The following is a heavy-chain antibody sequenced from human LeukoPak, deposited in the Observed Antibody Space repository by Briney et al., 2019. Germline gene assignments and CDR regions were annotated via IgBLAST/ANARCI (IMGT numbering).Heavy chain of an antibody. CDR1: GGSISSGNYY. Sequence: SETLSLTCTVSGGSISSGNYYWSWIRQPAGKGLHWIGRIYSSGSTNYNPSLKSRVTISVDTSKNQFSMKLNSVTAADTALYYCARDGGYSYGFYYYYGMDVWGQGTTVTVSS. D-gene: IGHD5-18*01. CDR2: IYSSGST. J-gene: IGHJ6*02. CDR3: ARDGGYSYGFYYYYGMDV. V-gene: IGHV4-61*02.